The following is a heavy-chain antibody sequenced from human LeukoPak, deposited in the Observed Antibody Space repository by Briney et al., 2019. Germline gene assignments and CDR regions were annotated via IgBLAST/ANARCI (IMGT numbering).Heavy chain of an antibody. CDR1: GFTFSSHA. V-gene: IGHV3-23*01. CDR2: IHGSGIKT. CDR3: AKEAVYSSSWDYFDN. Sequence: GGSLRLSCVASGFTFSSHAMSWVRRAPGKGLEWVSAIHGSGIKTYYADSLKGRFTISRDNSKNTLYLQLNSLRADDTAVYYCAKEAVYSSSWDYFDNWGQGTLVTVSS. J-gene: IGHJ4*02. D-gene: IGHD6-13*01.